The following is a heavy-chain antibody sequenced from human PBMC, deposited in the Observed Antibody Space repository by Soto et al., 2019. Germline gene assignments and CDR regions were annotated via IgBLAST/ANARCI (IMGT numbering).Heavy chain of an antibody. D-gene: IGHD1-26*01. CDR1: GFSVSSTY. Sequence: EVQLVETGGGLIQPGGSLRLSCAASGFSVSSTYMTWVRQAPGKGLEWVSLIYGAGDTTYADSVRGRFTISRDNSKNTLFLQMSSLRPDDTAVYFCASPSYSGTYWNFQHWGQGTLVTVSS. CDR3: ASPSYSGTYWNFQH. J-gene: IGHJ1*01. V-gene: IGHV3-53*02. CDR2: IYGAGDT.